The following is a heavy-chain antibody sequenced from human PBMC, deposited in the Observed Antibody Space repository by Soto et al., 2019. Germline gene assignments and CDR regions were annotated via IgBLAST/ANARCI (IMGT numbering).Heavy chain of an antibody. CDR2: INHSGST. J-gene: IGHJ4*02. D-gene: IGHD4-17*01. V-gene: IGHV4-34*01. CDR1: GGSFSGYY. CDR3: ATTTVTPIHPNYFDY. Sequence: PSETLSLTCAVYGGSFSGYYWSWIRQPPGKGLEWIGEINHSGSTNYNPSLKSRVTISVDTSKNQFSLKLSSVTAADTAVYYCATTTVTPIHPNYFDYWGQGTLVTVSS.